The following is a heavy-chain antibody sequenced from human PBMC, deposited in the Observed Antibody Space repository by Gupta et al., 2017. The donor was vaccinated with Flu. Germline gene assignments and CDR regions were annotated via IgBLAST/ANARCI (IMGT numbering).Heavy chain of an antibody. CDR3: ARNMGTDYHDTRGYYDA. CDR2: IIPICSVP. CDR1: GGTFSSYA. Sequence: QVQLVQSGAGVKKPGSSVKVSYKASGGTFSSYAISWVRQAPGQGLEWMGGIIPICSVPHYGQRFQGRVRSTADKADKLTSTVYMELSNLRSEDTAGYYCARNMGTDYHDTRGYYDAGGQGTLVTVSS. V-gene: IGHV1-69*17. J-gene: IGHJ4*02. D-gene: IGHD3-22*01.